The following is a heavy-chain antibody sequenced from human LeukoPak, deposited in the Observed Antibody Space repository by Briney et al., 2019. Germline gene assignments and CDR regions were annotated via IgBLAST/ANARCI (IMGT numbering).Heavy chain of an antibody. V-gene: IGHV4-4*09. CDR1: GFSFSDYY. CDR2: IYTSGST. J-gene: IGHJ4*02. CDR3: ARRDGYNPFDY. Sequence: LRLSCAPSGFSFSDYYMSWIRQPPGKGLEWIGYIYTSGSTNYNPSLKSRVAISVDTSKNQFSLKLSSVTAADTAVYDCARRDGYNPFDYWGQGTLVTVSS. D-gene: IGHD5-24*01.